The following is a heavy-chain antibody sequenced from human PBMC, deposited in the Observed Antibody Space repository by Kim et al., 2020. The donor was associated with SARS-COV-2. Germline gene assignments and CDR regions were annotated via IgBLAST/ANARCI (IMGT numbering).Heavy chain of an antibody. J-gene: IGHJ3*02. CDR3: AKTPGLLRAFDI. Sequence: YYAEAVKGQLTISRDNAKNTLYLQMNSLRAEDTAVYYCAKTPGLLRAFDIWRQGTMVTVSS. V-gene: IGHV3-23*01. D-gene: IGHD3-22*01.